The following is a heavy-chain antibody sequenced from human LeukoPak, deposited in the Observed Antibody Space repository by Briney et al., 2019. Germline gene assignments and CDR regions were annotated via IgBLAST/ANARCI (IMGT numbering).Heavy chain of an antibody. J-gene: IGHJ4*02. CDR1: GFTFTDYA. D-gene: IGHD1-26*01. CDR2: ISYDGDHK. CDR3: AREYYSGNYYVFDY. Sequence: PGGSLRLSCAVSGFTFTDYAIHWVRQAPGKGLEGVAVISYDGDHKYYPDSVKGRFTISRDNSKNTVYLQMNSLRVEDTAVYFCAREYYSGNYYVFDYWGQGTLVTVSS. V-gene: IGHV3-30-3*01.